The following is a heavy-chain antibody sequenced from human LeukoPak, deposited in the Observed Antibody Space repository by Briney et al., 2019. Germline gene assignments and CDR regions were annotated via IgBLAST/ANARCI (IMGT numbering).Heavy chain of an antibody. V-gene: IGHV4-59*01. Sequence: SETLSLTYTVSGGSISSYYWSWIRQPPGKGLEWIGYIYYSGSTNYNPSLKSRVTISVDTSKNQFSLKLSSVTAADTAVYYCARDRRNYYYYGMDVWGQGTTVTVSS. J-gene: IGHJ6*02. CDR1: GGSISSYY. CDR3: ARDRRNYYYYGMDV. CDR2: IYYSGST.